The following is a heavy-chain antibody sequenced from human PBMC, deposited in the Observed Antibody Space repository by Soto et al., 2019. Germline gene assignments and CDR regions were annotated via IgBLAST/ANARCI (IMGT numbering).Heavy chain of an antibody. Sequence: GESLKISCKGSGYSLTSYWIGWVRQMPGKGLEWMGIIYPGDSDTRYSPSFQGQVTISADKSISTAYLQWSSLKASDTAMYYCARRGYYYDSSGYPRAFDIWGQGTMVTVS. CDR3: ARRGYYYDSSGYPRAFDI. D-gene: IGHD3-22*01. CDR2: IYPGDSDT. J-gene: IGHJ3*02. V-gene: IGHV5-51*01. CDR1: GYSLTSYW.